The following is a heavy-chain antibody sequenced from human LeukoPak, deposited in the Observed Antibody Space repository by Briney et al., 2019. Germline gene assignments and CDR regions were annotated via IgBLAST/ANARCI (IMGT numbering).Heavy chain of an antibody. CDR1: GFTFSSYS. J-gene: IGHJ5*02. D-gene: IGHD3-9*01. Sequence: PGGSLRLSCAASGFTFSSYSMNWVRQAPGKGLEWVSSISSSSSYIYYADSVKGRFTISRDNAKNSLYLQMNSLRAEDTALYYCAKLNYDILTGYLGGFDPWGQGTLVTVSS. V-gene: IGHV3-21*04. CDR2: ISSSSSYI. CDR3: AKLNYDILTGYLGGFDP.